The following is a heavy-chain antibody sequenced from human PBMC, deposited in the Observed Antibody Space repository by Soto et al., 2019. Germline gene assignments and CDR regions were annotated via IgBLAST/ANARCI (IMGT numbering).Heavy chain of an antibody. J-gene: IGHJ4*02. V-gene: IGHV3-30*18. CDR1: GFTFSSYG. Sequence: GGSLRLSCAASGFTFSSYGMHWVRQAPGKGLEWVAVISYDGSNKYYADSVKGRFTISRDNSKNTLYLQMNSLRAEDTDVYYCSKEDDTFGVVIMNPIDYWGQGTMVTVSS. CDR3: SKEDDTFGVVIMNPIDY. D-gene: IGHD3-3*01. CDR2: ISYDGSNK.